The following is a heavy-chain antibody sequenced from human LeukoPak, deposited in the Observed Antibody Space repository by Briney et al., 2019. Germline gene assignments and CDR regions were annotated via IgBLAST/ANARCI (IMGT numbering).Heavy chain of an antibody. V-gene: IGHV1-69*05. CDR3: VRGVRNHGLDSYYYMDV. Sequence: ASVTVSCKASRGTLSNDGINWVRQTGQGLEWMGGIVPLSGSPNYAKKFQGRVTLTTDGPRTTAYMEVRSLRSDDSAVYFCVRGVRNHGLDSYYYMDVWGKGTAVTVSS. D-gene: IGHD3-22*01. CDR2: IVPLSGSP. CDR1: RGTLSNDG. J-gene: IGHJ6*03.